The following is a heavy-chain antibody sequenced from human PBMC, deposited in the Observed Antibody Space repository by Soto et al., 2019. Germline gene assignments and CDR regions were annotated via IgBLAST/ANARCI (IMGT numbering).Heavy chain of an antibody. J-gene: IGHJ4*02. Sequence: QVHLVQSGAEVKKPGASVKVSCTASGYTFTNFGISWVRQAPGQGLEWMGWISAYNGNTNYAQKFQGRVTMTTDTSTRTAYMELRSLRSYDTAVYYCARGGTQIDYWGQGTLVTVCS. V-gene: IGHV1-18*01. CDR3: ARGGTQIDY. D-gene: IGHD3-16*01. CDR2: ISAYNGNT. CDR1: GYTFTNFG.